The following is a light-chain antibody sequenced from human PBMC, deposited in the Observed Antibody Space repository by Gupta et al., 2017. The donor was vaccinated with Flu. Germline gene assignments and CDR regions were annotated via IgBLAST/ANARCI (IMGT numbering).Light chain of an antibody. CDR1: QSVSSSY. CDR2: GAS. Sequence: EIVLTQSPGTLSLSPGERATISCRASQSVSSSYLAWYQQKPGQAPRLLIYGASSRATGIPDRFSGSGSGTDFTLTISILEPEDFAVYYFQQYGSSPRTFGQGTKVEIK. V-gene: IGKV3-20*01. CDR3: QQYGSSPRT. J-gene: IGKJ1*01.